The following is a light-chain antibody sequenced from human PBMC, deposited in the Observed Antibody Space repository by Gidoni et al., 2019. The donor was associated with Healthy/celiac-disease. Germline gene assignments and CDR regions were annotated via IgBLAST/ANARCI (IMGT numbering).Light chain of an antibody. J-gene: IGKJ2*04. CDR1: QSISSY. Sequence: DIQLTQSPSSLSASVGDRVTITCRASQSISSYLNWYQQKPGKAPKLLIYAASSLQSGVPSRFSGSGSGTDVTLTISSLQPEEFATYYCQQSYSTPCSFGQGTKLEIK. CDR3: QQSYSTPCS. V-gene: IGKV1-39*01. CDR2: AAS.